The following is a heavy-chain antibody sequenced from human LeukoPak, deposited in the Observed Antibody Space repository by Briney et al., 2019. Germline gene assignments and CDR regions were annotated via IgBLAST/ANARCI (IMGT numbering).Heavy chain of an antibody. CDR1: GYTFTGYY. J-gene: IGHJ3*02. Sequence: ASVKASCKASGYTFTGYYMHWVRQAPGQGLEWMGWINPKSGGTNYAQKFQGRVTMTRDTSISTAYMELSRLRSDDTAVYYCARVRNVGATEDDAFDIWGQGTMVTVSS. V-gene: IGHV1-2*02. D-gene: IGHD1-26*01. CDR2: INPKSGGT. CDR3: ARVRNVGATEDDAFDI.